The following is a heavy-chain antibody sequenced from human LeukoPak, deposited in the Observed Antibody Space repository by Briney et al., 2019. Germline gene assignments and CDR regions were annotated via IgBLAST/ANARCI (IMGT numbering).Heavy chain of an antibody. J-gene: IGHJ3*02. D-gene: IGHD3-22*01. CDR1: GFTFSGYE. CDR2: ISSSGSTI. CDR3: AMAQGIVVADDAFDI. Sequence: GGSLRLSCAASGFTFSGYEMNWVRQAPGKGLEWVSYISSSGSTIYYADSVKGRFTISRDNAKNSLYLQMNSLRAEDTAVYYCAMAQGIVVADDAFDIWGQGTMVTVSS. V-gene: IGHV3-48*03.